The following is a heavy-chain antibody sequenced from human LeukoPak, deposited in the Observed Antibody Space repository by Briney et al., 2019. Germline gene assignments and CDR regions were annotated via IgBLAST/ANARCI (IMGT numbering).Heavy chain of an antibody. Sequence: PGGSLRLSCAASGFTFSSYAMHWVRQAPGEGLEWVAIISYDGSNTYNADSVKGRSTISRDNSKNTLYLQMHSLRAEDTAIYYCANHRVGASNPLDSWGQGTQVTVSS. V-gene: IGHV3-30-3*01. CDR3: ANHRVGASNPLDS. J-gene: IGHJ4*02. CDR1: GFTFSSYA. D-gene: IGHD1-26*01. CDR2: ISYDGSNT.